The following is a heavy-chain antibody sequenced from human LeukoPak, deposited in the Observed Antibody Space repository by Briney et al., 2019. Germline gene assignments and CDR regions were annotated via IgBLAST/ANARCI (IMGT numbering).Heavy chain of an antibody. V-gene: IGHV4-34*01. CDR2: INHSGST. CDR1: GGSFSGYY. CDR3: ARQAKVMIVVAQTTY. Sequence: SETLSLTCAVYGGSFSGYYWSWICQPPGKGLEWIGEINHSGSTNYNPSLKSRVTISVDTSKNQFSLKLSSVTAADTAVYYCARQAKVMIVVAQTTYWGQGTLVTVSS. D-gene: IGHD3-22*01. J-gene: IGHJ4*02.